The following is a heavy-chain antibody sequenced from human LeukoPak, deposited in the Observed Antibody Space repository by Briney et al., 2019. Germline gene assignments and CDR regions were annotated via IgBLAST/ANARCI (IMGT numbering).Heavy chain of an antibody. CDR2: ISSSGSYT. Sequence: GGSLRLSCAASGFTLRGYTMNWVRQAPGKGLEWVSSISSSGSYTYYADSVRGRFTISRDNAKNALYLQMNSLRAEDTAEYYCARDDIVVIDYWGQGTLVTVSS. J-gene: IGHJ4*02. V-gene: IGHV3-21*01. D-gene: IGHD2-15*01. CDR1: GFTLRGYT. CDR3: ARDDIVVIDY.